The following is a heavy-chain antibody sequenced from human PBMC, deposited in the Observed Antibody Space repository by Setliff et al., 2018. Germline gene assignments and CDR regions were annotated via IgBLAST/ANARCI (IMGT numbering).Heavy chain of an antibody. D-gene: IGHD3-22*01. CDR2: IKQDGSEK. CDR3: ASGQRIHYYDKGWYFDL. Sequence: GSLRLSCAASGFTFSSYAMSWVRQAPGKGLEWVANIKQDGSEKYYVDSVKGRFTISRDNAKNSLFLQMNSLRAEDTAVYYCASGQRIHYYDKGWYFDLWGRGTLVTVSS. V-gene: IGHV3-7*01. CDR1: GFTFSSYA. J-gene: IGHJ2*01.